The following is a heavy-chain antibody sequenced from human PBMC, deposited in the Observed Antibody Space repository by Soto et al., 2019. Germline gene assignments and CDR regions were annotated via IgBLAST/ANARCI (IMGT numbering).Heavy chain of an antibody. D-gene: IGHD3-3*01. Sequence: GGSLRLSCAASGFTFSNFATSWVRQAPGKGLEWVSATSGSGVSTFYADSVKGRFTISRDNSKNTVSPQMSSLRAEDPSIYYCANDFSVCLEFWGQGILVTVSS. V-gene: IGHV3-23*01. CDR3: ANDFSVCLEF. J-gene: IGHJ4*02. CDR2: TSGSGVST. CDR1: GFTFSNFA.